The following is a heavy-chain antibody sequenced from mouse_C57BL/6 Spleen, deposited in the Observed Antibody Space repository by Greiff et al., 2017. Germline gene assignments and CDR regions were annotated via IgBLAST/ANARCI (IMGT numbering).Heavy chain of an antibody. CDR2: IYPGDGDP. J-gene: IGHJ2*01. V-gene: IGHV1-82*01. CDR3: ARGTTVVACYFED. CDR1: GYAFSSSW. D-gene: IGHD1-1*01. Sequence: QVQLQQSGPELVKPGASVKISCKASGYAFSSSWMNWVKQRPGKGLEWIGRIYPGDGDPNYNGKLKGKATLTADKSSSTAYMPLSSLTSEDSAVYFCARGTTVVACYFEDRGQGTTLTVSS.